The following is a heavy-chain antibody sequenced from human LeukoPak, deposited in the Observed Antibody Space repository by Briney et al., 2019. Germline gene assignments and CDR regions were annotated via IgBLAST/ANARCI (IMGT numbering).Heavy chain of an antibody. V-gene: IGHV5-51*01. Sequence: GESLKISCKASGYSFTTYWIGWVRQMPGKGLEWMGIIYPGDSDTRYSPSFQGQVTISADRSITTAYLQWSSLKASDTATYYCVRRPRYNNGPHFDYWGQGTLVTVSS. CDR3: VRRPRYNNGPHFDY. J-gene: IGHJ4*02. CDR2: IYPGDSDT. CDR1: GYSFTTYW. D-gene: IGHD5-18*01.